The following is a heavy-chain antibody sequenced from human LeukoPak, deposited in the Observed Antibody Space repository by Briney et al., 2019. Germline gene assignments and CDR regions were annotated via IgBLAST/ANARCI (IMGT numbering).Heavy chain of an antibody. Sequence: ASVTVSCKVSGYTLTELFMQWVGQAPGRGRAGVGGFDPEDGETIYAQKFHGRVTMTEDTSTDTAYMELSSLRSEDTAVYYCVSHYDFCSEEYWGQGTLVTVSS. CDR1: GYTLTELF. V-gene: IGHV1-24*01. J-gene: IGHJ4*02. CDR3: VSHYDFCSEEY. CDR2: FDPEDGET. D-gene: IGHD3-3*01.